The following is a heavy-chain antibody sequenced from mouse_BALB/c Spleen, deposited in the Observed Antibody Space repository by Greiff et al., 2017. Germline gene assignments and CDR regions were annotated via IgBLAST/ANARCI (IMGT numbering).Heavy chain of an antibody. Sequence: VMLVESGPGLVAPSQSLSITCSVSGFSLTSYDISWIRQPPGKGLEWLGVIWTGGGTNYNSAFMSRLSISKDNSKSQVFLKMNSLQTDDTAIYYCVRDRTGAWFAYWGQGTLVTVSA. V-gene: IGHV2-9-2*01. D-gene: IGHD4-1*01. J-gene: IGHJ3*01. CDR2: IWTGGGT. CDR3: VRDRTGAWFAY. CDR1: GFSLTSYD.